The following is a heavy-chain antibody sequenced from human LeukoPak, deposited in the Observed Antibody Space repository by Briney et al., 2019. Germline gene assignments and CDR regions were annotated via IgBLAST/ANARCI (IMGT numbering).Heavy chain of an antibody. CDR1: GFTFSPYW. Sequence: QPGGSLRLSCAASGFTFSPYWMPWVRHAPGKGLVWVSHINPDGTTTSYADSVKGRFTISRDNAQNTLYLQMNSLRAEDTAVYYCARGTALQDYWGQGTLVTVSS. J-gene: IGHJ4*02. CDR3: ARGTALQDY. V-gene: IGHV3-74*01. D-gene: IGHD2/OR15-2a*01. CDR2: INPDGTTT.